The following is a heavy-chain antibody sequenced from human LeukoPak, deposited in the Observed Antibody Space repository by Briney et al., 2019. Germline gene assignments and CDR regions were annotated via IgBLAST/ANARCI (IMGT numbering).Heavy chain of an antibody. Sequence: SVKVSCKASGGTFSSYAISWVRQGPGQGLEWMGGIIPIFGTANYAQKFQGRVTITADESTSTAYMELSSLRSEDTAVYYCARDGEYGTGSYYRGCFDYWGQGTLVTVSS. CDR3: ARDGEYGTGSYYRGCFDY. D-gene: IGHD3-10*01. CDR2: IIPIFGTA. CDR1: GGTFSSYA. J-gene: IGHJ4*02. V-gene: IGHV1-69*13.